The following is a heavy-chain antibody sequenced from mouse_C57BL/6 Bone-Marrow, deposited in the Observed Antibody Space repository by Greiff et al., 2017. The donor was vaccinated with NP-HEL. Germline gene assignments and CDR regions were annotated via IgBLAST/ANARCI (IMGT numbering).Heavy chain of an antibody. J-gene: IGHJ2*01. CDR3: ARRREPYDFDY. Sequence: VQLKESGPELVKPGASVKISCKASGYTSTDYYMNWVKQSHGKSLEWIGDINPNNGGTSYNQKFKGKATLTVDKSSSTAYMEIRSLTSEDSAVYYCARRREPYDFDYWGQGTTLTVSS. D-gene: IGHD1-1*01. V-gene: IGHV1-26*01. CDR1: GYTSTDYY. CDR2: INPNNGGT.